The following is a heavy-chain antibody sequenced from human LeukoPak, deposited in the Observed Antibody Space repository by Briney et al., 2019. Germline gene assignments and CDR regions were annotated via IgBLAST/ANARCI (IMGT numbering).Heavy chain of an antibody. Sequence: GGSLRLSCTASAITLSDSWMSWVRQAPGKGLEWVAKIKQDGSETNYVDSVKGRFTISRDNAKNSVFLQMSSLRGDDTAIYYCARHLAGDSLYRHFDYWGQGTLVTVSS. D-gene: IGHD5/OR15-5a*01. CDR2: IKQDGSET. CDR1: AITLSDSW. J-gene: IGHJ4*02. V-gene: IGHV3-7*04. CDR3: ARHLAGDSLYRHFDY.